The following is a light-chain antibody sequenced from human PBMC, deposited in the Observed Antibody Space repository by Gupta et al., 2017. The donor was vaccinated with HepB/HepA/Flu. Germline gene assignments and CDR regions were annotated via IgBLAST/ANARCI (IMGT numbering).Light chain of an antibody. CDR3: QQSDSTPWT. J-gene: IGKJ1*01. CDR1: QSISSY. V-gene: IGKV1-39*01. CDR2: AAS. Sequence: DIQITQPPSSLSASVGDRVTITCRASQSISSYLNWYQQKPVKAPKLLIYAASSLQSGVPSRFSGSGSGTDFTLTISMLQPEDFATYYCQQSDSTPWTFGQGTKVEIK.